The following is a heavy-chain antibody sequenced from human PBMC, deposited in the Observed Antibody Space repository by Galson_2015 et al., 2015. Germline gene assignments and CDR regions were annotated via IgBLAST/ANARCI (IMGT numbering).Heavy chain of an antibody. Sequence: PALVTPTQTLTLTCTFSGFSLSTRGMGVGWIRQPPGKALEWLALIYWNDDKRYSPYLKNRLTITKETSKNQVVLKNTKMDPVDTAPYYRSPKIANRYHYYGMGLWGQGATVTVSS. CDR1: GFSLSTRGMG. CDR2: IYWNDDK. J-gene: IGHJ6*02. D-gene: IGHD2-21*01. V-gene: IGHV2-5*01. CDR3: SPKIANRYHYYGMGL.